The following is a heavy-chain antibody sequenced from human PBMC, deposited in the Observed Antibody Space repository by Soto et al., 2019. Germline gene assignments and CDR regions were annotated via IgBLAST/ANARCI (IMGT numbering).Heavy chain of an antibody. Sequence: GGSLRLSCAASGFTFSSYGVHWVRQAPGKGLEWVALTWYDGSKAYYADSVKGRFTISRDNSKNTLYLQMNSLRAEDTAVYYCARYCSGGTCNPTYYGLVVWGQGTTVNVAS. V-gene: IGHV3-33*01. CDR3: ARYCSGGTCNPTYYGLVV. D-gene: IGHD2-15*01. CDR1: GFTFSSYG. CDR2: TWYDGSKA. J-gene: IGHJ6*02.